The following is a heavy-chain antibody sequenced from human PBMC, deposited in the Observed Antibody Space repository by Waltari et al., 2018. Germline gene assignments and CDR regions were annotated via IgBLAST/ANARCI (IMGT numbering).Heavy chain of an antibody. D-gene: IGHD2-15*01. J-gene: IGHJ3*02. V-gene: IGHV4-59*01. CDR2: IYSSGTT. CDR1: GGSISSYY. CDR3: ARDRYCSGGSCYGGGGAFDI. Sequence: QVQLQESGPGLVKPSETLSLTCTVSGGSISSYYWRWIRQPPGKGLAWIGYIYSSGTTNNNPSLKSRVTISVDTSKNQFSLKLSSVTAADTAVYYCARDRYCSGGSCYGGGGAFDIWGQGTMVTVSS.